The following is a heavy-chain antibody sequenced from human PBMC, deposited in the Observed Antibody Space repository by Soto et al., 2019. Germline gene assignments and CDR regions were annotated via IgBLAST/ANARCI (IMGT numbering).Heavy chain of an antibody. CDR2: ISYDGSNK. D-gene: IGHD6-19*01. J-gene: IGHJ6*02. CDR1: GFTFSSYG. V-gene: IGHV3-30*18. Sequence: QVQLVESGGGVVQPGRSLRLSCAASGFTFSSYGMHWVCQAPGKGLEWVAVISYDGSNKYYADSVKGRFTISRDNSKNTLYLQMNSLRAEDTAVYYCAKDSSGWPYYYYGMDVWGQGTTVTVSS. CDR3: AKDSSGWPYYYYGMDV.